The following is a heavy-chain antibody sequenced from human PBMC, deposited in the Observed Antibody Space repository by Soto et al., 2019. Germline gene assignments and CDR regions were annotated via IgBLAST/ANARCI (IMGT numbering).Heavy chain of an antibody. CDR2: ISSSSSYT. V-gene: IGHV3-11*06. J-gene: IGHJ3*02. CDR1: GFTFSDYY. CDR3: ARDTRDPHAIAAAGTGVAAFDI. Sequence: PVGSLRLSCAASGFTFSDYYMSWIRQAPGKGLEWVSYISSSSSYTNYADSVKGRFTISRDNAKNSPYLQMNSLRAEDTAVYYCARDTRDPHAIAAAGTGVAAFDIWGQGTMVTVSS. D-gene: IGHD6-13*01.